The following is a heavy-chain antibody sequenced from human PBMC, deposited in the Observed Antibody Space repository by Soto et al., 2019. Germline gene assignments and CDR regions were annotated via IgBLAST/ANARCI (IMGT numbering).Heavy chain of an antibody. CDR3: ARGNVVVPAAPYDYYGMDV. CDR2: ISAYNGNT. D-gene: IGHD2-2*01. J-gene: IGHJ6*02. CDR1: GYTFPSYG. Sequence: EASGYTFPSYGNSWVRQGPGQGLEWMGWISAYNGNTNYAQKLQGRVTMTTDTSTSTAYMELRSLRSDDTAVYYCARGNVVVPAAPYDYYGMDVWGQGTTVTV. V-gene: IGHV1-18*04.